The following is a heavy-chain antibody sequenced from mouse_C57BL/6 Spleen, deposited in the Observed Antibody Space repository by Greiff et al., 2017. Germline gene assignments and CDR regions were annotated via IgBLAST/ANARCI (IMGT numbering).Heavy chain of an antibody. Sequence: EVQLQQSGPELVKPGASVKISCKASGYTFTDYYMNWVKQSHGKSLEWIGDINPNNGGTSYNQKFKGKATLTVDKSSSTAYMELRSLTSEDSAVYYCARIRWLPSLYYYAMDYWGQGTSVTVSS. V-gene: IGHV1-26*01. J-gene: IGHJ4*01. D-gene: IGHD2-3*01. CDR2: INPNNGGT. CDR1: GYTFTDYY. CDR3: ARIRWLPSLYYYAMDY.